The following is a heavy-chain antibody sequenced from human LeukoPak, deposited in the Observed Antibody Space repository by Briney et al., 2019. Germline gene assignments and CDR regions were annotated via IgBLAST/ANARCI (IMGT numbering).Heavy chain of an antibody. V-gene: IGHV3-53*04. J-gene: IGHJ4*02. Sequence: PGGSLRLSCAASGFTFRSYSMNWVRQAPGKGLEWVSVIYSGGSTYYADSVKGRFTISRHNSKNTLYLQMNSLRAEDTAVYYCALDSSGWYLWGQGTLVTVSS. D-gene: IGHD6-19*01. CDR1: GFTFRSYS. CDR2: IYSGGST. CDR3: ALDSSGWYL.